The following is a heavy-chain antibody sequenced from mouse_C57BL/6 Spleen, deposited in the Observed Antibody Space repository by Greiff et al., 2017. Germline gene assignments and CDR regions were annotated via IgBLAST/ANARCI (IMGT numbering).Heavy chain of an antibody. CDR3: ARFITTAHIDV. D-gene: IGHD1-1*01. CDR1: GYAFSSSW. J-gene: IGHJ1*03. CDR2: IYPGEGDT. Sequence: LQESGPELVKPGASVKISCKASGYAFSSSWLNWVKQRPGKGLEWIGRIYPGEGDTNYNGKFKGKATLTADKSTSTAYMQLSSLTSEDSAVYFCARFITTAHIDVWGTGTTVTVSS. V-gene: IGHV1-82*01.